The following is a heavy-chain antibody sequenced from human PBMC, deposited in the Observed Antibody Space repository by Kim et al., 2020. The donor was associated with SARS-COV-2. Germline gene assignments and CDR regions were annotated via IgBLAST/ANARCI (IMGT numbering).Heavy chain of an antibody. J-gene: IGHJ4*02. V-gene: IGHV3-30*04. CDR3: ARDGGWYLGFDD. Sequence: GGSLRLSCAASGFTFSSYAMHWVRQAPGKGREWVAVISYDGSKKYYADSVKGRFTISRDNSKNTLYLQMNSLRAEDTAVYYCARDGGWYLGFDDWGQGTLLTVSS. CDR1: GFTFSSYA. CDR2: ISYDGSKK. D-gene: IGHD6-19*01.